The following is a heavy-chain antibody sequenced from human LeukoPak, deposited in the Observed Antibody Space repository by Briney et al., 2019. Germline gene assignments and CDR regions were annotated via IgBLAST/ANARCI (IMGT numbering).Heavy chain of an antibody. CDR2: VHTSGNT. J-gene: IGHJ4*02. CDR3: AREGYSSSWMQYYFDY. Sequence: SETLSLTCSVSGVSISTYYLSWIRQPAGKGLEWIGRVHTSGNTDYNPSLKSRVTISVDTSKNQFSLKLSSVTAADTAVYYCAREGYSSSWMQYYFDYWGQGTLVTVSS. V-gene: IGHV4-4*07. CDR1: GVSISTYY. D-gene: IGHD6-13*01.